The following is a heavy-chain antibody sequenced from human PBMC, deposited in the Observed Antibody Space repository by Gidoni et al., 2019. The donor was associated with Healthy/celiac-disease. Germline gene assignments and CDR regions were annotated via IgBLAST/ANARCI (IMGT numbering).Heavy chain of an antibody. CDR3: ARGEYQLLRDAFDI. Sequence: QVQLQESGPGLVKPSQHLALTCTVSAGSIISGDYYWSWIRQPPGKCLEWNGHIYYSGSPYYNPSLKSRVTISVDTSKNQFSLKLSSVTAADTAVYYCARGEYQLLRDAFDIWGQGTMVTVSS. D-gene: IGHD2-2*01. CDR1: AGSIISGDYY. CDR2: IYYSGSP. V-gene: IGHV4-30-4*01. J-gene: IGHJ3*02.